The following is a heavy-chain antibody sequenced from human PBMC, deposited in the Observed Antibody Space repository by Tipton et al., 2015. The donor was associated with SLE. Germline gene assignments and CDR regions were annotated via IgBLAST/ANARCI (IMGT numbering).Heavy chain of an antibody. J-gene: IGHJ6*02. CDR1: GGSFSGYY. CDR3: ASWEASSWMDV. V-gene: IGHV4-34*01. CDR2: INHSGST. D-gene: IGHD1-26*01. Sequence: GLVKPSETLSLTCAVYGGSFSGYYWSWIRQPPGKGLEWIGEINHSGSTNYNRSLKSRVTISVDTSKNQFSLKLSSVTAADTAVYYCASWEASSWMDVWGQGTTVTVSS.